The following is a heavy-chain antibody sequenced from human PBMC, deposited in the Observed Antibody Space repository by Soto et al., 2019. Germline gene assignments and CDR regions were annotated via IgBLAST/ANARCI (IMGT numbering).Heavy chain of an antibody. D-gene: IGHD1-26*01. CDR2: SRNKANSYST. CDR3: ARFSGSYTRGLDY. Sequence: EVQLVESGGGLVQPGGSLRLSCAASGFTFSDQYMDWVRQAPGKVLEWVGRSRNKANSYSTEYAASVKGRFTISRDESKNSLYLQMNSLKTEDTAVYYCARFSGSYTRGLDYWGQGTLVTVSS. CDR1: GFTFSDQY. V-gene: IGHV3-72*01. J-gene: IGHJ4*02.